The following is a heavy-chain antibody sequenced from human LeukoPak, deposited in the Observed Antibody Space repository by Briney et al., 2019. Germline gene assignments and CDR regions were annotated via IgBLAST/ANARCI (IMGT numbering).Heavy chain of an antibody. V-gene: IGHV3-33*08. CDR1: GFTFSSYG. D-gene: IGHD3-16*01. CDR3: ARDGGSSGDY. CDR2: IWYDGSNK. J-gene: IGHJ4*02. Sequence: GGSLRLSCAASGFTFSSYGMNWVRQGPGKGLEWVAVIWYDGSNKYYADSVKGRFTISRDNSKNTLYLQMNSLRAEDTAVYYCARDGGSSGDYWGQGTLVTVSS.